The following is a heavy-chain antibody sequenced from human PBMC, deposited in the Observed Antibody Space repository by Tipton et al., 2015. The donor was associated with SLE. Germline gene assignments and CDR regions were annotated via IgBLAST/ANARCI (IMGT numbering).Heavy chain of an antibody. Sequence: TLSLTCTVSGGSISSDDFHWTWIRQQPGKGLEWIGYTSYSGNTYYNPSLRSRISISVATSKKQFSLRLRSVTAADTAVYYCARGGDFWSAYYRVPDFWGQGTLVTVSS. CDR1: GGSISSDDFH. V-gene: IGHV4-31*03. D-gene: IGHD3-3*01. CDR2: TSYSGNT. CDR3: ARGGDFWSAYYRVPDF. J-gene: IGHJ4*02.